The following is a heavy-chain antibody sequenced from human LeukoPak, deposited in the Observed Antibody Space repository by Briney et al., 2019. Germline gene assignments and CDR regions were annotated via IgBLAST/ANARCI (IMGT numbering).Heavy chain of an antibody. V-gene: IGHV1-69*04. J-gene: IGHJ4*02. D-gene: IGHD2-15*01. CDR3: ARGSFSTWTTQSYFDY. CDR1: GGTFSSYA. CDR2: IIPILGIA. Sequence: GASVKVSCKASGGTFSSYAISWVRQAPGQGLEWMGRIIPILGIANYAQKFQGRVTITADKSTSTAYMELSSLRSEDTAVYYCARGSFSTWTTQSYFDYWGQGTLVTVSS.